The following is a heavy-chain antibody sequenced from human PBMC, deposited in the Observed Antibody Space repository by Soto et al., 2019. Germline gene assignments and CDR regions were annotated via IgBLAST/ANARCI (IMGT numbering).Heavy chain of an antibody. CDR1: GFTFSSYA. CDR3: VRAPTGYYDILTGYYNPLLYGMDV. J-gene: IGHJ6*02. CDR2: ISYDGSNK. Sequence: GGSLRLSCAASGFTFSSYAMHWVRQAPGKGLEWVAVISYDGSNKYYADSVKGRFTISRDNSKNTLYLQMNSLRAEDTAVYYGVRAPTGYYDILTGYYNPLLYGMDVWGQGTTVTVSS. D-gene: IGHD3-9*01. V-gene: IGHV3-30-3*01.